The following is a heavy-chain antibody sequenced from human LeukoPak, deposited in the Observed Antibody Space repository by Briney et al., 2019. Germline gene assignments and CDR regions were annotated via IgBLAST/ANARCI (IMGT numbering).Heavy chain of an antibody. J-gene: IGHJ4*02. CDR3: ARVCSGGSCYSAYYDSSGYLDYYFDY. CDR1: GGTFSSYA. Sequence: ASVKVSCKASGGTFSSYAISWVRQAPGQGLEWMGGIIPIFGTANYAQKFQGRVTITADESTSTAYMELSSLRSEDTAVYYCARVCSGGSCYSAYYDSSGYLDYYFDYWGQGTLVTVSS. D-gene: IGHD2-15*01. V-gene: IGHV1-69*13. CDR2: IIPIFGTA.